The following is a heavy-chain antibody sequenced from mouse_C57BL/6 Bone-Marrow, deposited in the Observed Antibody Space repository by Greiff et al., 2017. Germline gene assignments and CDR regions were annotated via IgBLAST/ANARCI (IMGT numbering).Heavy chain of an antibody. CDR2: IDPENGDT. V-gene: IGHV14-4*01. J-gene: IGHJ3*01. CDR1: GFTIKDDY. D-gene: IGHD2-2*01. CDR3: TPLSTMVTTWFAY. Sequence: VQLQQSGAELVRPGASVKLSCTASGFTIKDDYMHWVKQRPEQGLEWIGWIDPENGDTEYASKFQGKATITADTSSNTAYLQLSSLTSEDTAVXYCTPLSTMVTTWFAYWGQGTLVTVSA.